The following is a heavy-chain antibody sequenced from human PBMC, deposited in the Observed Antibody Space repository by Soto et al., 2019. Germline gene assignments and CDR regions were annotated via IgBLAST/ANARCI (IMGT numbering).Heavy chain of an antibody. CDR3: ARADSNWFDP. V-gene: IGHV4-61*01. CDR1: GGSVSSGSYY. D-gene: IGHD3-22*01. J-gene: IGHJ5*02. Sequence: SETLSLTCTVSGGSVSSGSYYWSWIRQPPGKGLEWIGYIYYSGSTNYNPSLKSRVTVSVDTSKNQFSLKLSSVTAADTAVYYCARADSNWFDPWGQGTLVTVSS. CDR2: IYYSGST.